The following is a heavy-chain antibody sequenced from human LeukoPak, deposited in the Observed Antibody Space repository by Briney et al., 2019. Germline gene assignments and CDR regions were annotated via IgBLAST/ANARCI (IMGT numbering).Heavy chain of an antibody. D-gene: IGHD1-1*01. V-gene: IGHV3-33*01. J-gene: IGHJ4*02. Sequence: GGSLRLSCAASGFNFNAYGMHWVRQAPGKGLDWVAVIWHVGDIKYYADSVKGRFTVSRDDSKNTLYLQMDSQRADDTGLYFCAGDPTTRRTLDFWGRGTLVTVSS. CDR3: AGDPTTRRTLDF. CDR1: GFNFNAYG. CDR2: IWHVGDIK.